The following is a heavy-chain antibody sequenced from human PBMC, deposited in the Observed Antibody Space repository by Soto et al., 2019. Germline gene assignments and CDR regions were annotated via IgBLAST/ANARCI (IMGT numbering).Heavy chain of an antibody. Sequence: SETLSLTCTVSGGSMSTFYWSWIRQPPGKGLEWIGYVYYTGSTNYNPSLKSPVTISVDTSKNQFTLQLSSVTAADTAVYYCARQGYNILTGYSYFDYWGQGILVT. CDR2: VYYTGST. CDR1: GGSMSTFY. J-gene: IGHJ4*02. V-gene: IGHV4-59*08. D-gene: IGHD3-9*01. CDR3: ARQGYNILTGYSYFDY.